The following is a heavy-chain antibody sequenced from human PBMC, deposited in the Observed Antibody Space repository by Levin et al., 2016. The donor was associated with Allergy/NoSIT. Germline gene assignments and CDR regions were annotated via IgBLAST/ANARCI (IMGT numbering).Heavy chain of an antibody. V-gene: IGHV3-30*03. CDR3: ARERIAVAGTYAFDI. CDR2: ISYDGSNK. Sequence: GESLKISCAASGFTFSTYGMHWVRQAPGKGLEWVTVISYDGSNKYYADSVKGRFTISRDNSKNTLYLQMNSLRAEDTAVYYCARERIAVAGTYAFDIWGQGTMVTVSS. D-gene: IGHD6-19*01. CDR1: GFTFSTYG. J-gene: IGHJ3*02.